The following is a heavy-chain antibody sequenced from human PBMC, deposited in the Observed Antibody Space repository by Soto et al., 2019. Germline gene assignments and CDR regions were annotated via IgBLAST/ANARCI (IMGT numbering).Heavy chain of an antibody. CDR3: AREDLGGIGLAACEV. V-gene: IGHV3-33*01. CDR1: GLTFSRYA. CDR2: IWYDGNEK. Sequence: QVQLVESGGGVVQPGGSLRLSCAASGLTFSRYAIHWVRQAPGKGLEWVALIWYDGNEKYYADSVKGRFTISRDNSKNAMYLQMNSMRAEDTAVYYWAREDLGGIGLAACEVWGQGTMVTVSS. D-gene: IGHD1-20*01. J-gene: IGHJ3*01.